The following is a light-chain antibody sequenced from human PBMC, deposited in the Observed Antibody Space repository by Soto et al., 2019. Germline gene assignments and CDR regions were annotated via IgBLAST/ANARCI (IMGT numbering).Light chain of an antibody. Sequence: QSVLTQPLSASGTPGQRVTISCSGSTSNIGSNTVNWYQQLPGTAPKLLIYSNNHRPSGVPDRFSGSKSGTSASLAISGLQSEDESDYYCAAWDDRLNGWVFGGGTKLTVL. CDR2: SNN. V-gene: IGLV1-44*01. CDR1: TSNIGSNT. CDR3: AAWDDRLNGWV. J-gene: IGLJ3*02.